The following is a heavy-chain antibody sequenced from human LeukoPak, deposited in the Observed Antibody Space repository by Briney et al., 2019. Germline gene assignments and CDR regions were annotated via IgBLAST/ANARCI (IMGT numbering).Heavy chain of an antibody. Sequence: GGSLRLSCAASGFTFSNYAMMWVRQAPGKGLEWVSSITGGGDTYYVDSVKGRFTVSRDNSKNTLYLQINSLTADDTALYYCAKGKAAGAVDWFDPWGQGTLVTVSS. CDR2: ITGGGDT. V-gene: IGHV3-23*01. D-gene: IGHD6-13*01. CDR3: AKGKAAGAVDWFDP. CDR1: GFTFSNYA. J-gene: IGHJ5*02.